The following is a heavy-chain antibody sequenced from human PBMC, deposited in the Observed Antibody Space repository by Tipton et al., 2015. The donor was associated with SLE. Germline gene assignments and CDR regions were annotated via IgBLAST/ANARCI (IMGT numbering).Heavy chain of an antibody. V-gene: IGHV3-7*01. Sequence: QLVQSGGGLVQPGGSLRLSCAASGFTLSSYWVGWVRQAPGKGLEWVANIKGDGSEKYYVDSVKGRFIISRDNAKNSLSLQMNSLRAEDTAVYCCLVPVFGWGQGTTVTVSS. CDR3: LVPVFG. CDR1: GFTLSSYW. D-gene: IGHD2-2*01. CDR2: IKGDGSEK. J-gene: IGHJ6*02.